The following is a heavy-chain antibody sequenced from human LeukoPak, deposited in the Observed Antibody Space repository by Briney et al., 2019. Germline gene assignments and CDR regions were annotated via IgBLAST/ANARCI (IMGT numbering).Heavy chain of an antibody. Sequence: GGSLRLSCAASGFTFSSYSMNWVRQAPGKGLEGVSYISSSSSTIYYADSVKGRFTISRDNFKNTLYLQMNSLRGEDTAVYYCATGRNTSPNHTNMMLVVMGAFDIWGQGTMVTVSS. D-gene: IGHD3-22*01. CDR2: ISSSSSTI. CDR3: ATGRNTSPNHTNMMLVVMGAFDI. J-gene: IGHJ3*02. CDR1: GFTFSSYS. V-gene: IGHV3-48*01.